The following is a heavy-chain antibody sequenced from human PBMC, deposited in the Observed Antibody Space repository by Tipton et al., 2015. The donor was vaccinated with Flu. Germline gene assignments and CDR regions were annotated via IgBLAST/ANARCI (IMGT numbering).Heavy chain of an antibody. V-gene: IGHV4-34*01. D-gene: IGHD6-19*01. CDR1: GGSFSGYY. CDR3: ARGGGGWYRDWYFDL. J-gene: IGHJ2*01. CDR2: INHSGST. Sequence: LSCAVYGGSFSGYYWSWIRQPPGKGLEWIGEINHSGSTNYNPSLKSRVTISVDTSKNQFSLKLSSVTAADTAVYYCARGGGGWYRDWYFDLWGRGTLVTVSS.